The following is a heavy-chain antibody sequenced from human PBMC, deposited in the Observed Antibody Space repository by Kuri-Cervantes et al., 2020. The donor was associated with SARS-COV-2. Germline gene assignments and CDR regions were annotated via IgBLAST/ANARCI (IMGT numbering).Heavy chain of an antibody. Sequence: GESLKISCAASGFTFSSYAMSWVRQAPGKGLEWVSAISGSGGSTYYADSVKGRFTISRDNSKNTLYLQMNSLRAEDTAVSYCAKDLGGSGWHPVDYWGQGTLVTVSS. D-gene: IGHD6-19*01. CDR3: AKDLGGSGWHPVDY. V-gene: IGHV3-23*01. CDR2: ISGSGGST. CDR1: GFTFSSYA. J-gene: IGHJ4*02.